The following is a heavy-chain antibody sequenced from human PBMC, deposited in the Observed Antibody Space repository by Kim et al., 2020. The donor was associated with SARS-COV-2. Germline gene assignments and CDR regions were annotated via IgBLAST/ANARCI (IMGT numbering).Heavy chain of an antibody. CDR3: ARLWDGGSGYSY. V-gene: IGHV4-34*10. D-gene: IGHD3-22*01. Sequence: YNPSLQSRITRSVDTSKNQFYMRLSSVTAADTAVYYCARLWDGGSGYSYWGQGTLVTVSS. J-gene: IGHJ4*02.